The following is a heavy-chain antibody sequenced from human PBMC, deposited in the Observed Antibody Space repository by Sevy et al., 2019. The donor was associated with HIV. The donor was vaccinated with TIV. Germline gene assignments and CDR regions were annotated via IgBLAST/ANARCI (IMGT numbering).Heavy chain of an antibody. D-gene: IGHD3-22*01. CDR1: GFTFRTYS. CDR3: ARGYDSSAGGFDY. J-gene: IGHJ4*02. CDR2: ISGSNSYI. V-gene: IGHV3-21*01. Sequence: GGSPRLSCAASGFTFRTYSMNWVRQAPGKGLEWVSSISGSNSYIYYADSVKGRFTGSRDNAKNSLYLQMNSLRAEDTAVYYCARGYDSSAGGFDYWGQGTLVTVSS.